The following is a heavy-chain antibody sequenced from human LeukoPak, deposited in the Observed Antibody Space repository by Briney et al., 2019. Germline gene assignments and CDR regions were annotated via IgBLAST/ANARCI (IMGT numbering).Heavy chain of an antibody. V-gene: IGHV1-46*01. CDR1: GYTFTSYY. J-gene: IGHJ3*02. CDR3: ARGWAVAAHGSAFDI. Sequence: GASVKVSCKASGYTFTSYYMHWVRQAPGQGLEWMGIINPSGGSTSYAQKFQGRVTMTRDTSTSTVYMELSSLRSEDTAVYYCARGWAVAAHGSAFDIWGQGTMVTVSS. D-gene: IGHD6-19*01. CDR2: INPSGGST.